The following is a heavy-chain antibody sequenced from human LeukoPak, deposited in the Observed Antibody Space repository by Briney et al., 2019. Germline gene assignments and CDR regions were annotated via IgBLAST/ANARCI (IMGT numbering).Heavy chain of an antibody. CDR1: GFTVSSNY. V-gene: IGHV3-53*01. Sequence: GGSLRLSCAASGFTVSSNYMSWVRQAPGKGLEWVSVIYSGGSTYYADSVKGRFTISRDNSKNTLYLQMNSLRAEDTAVYYCARGLYSYGPYYFDCWGQGTLVTVSS. CDR2: IYSGGST. D-gene: IGHD5-18*01. CDR3: ARGLYSYGPYYFDC. J-gene: IGHJ4*02.